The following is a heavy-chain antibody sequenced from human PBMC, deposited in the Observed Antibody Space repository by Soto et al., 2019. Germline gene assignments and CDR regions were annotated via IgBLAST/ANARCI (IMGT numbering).Heavy chain of an antibody. V-gene: IGHV1-58*01. D-gene: IGHD4-4*01. CDR1: GVTFTSSA. CDR3: AADTVRYYYYGMDV. Sequence: SVKVSCKASGVTFTSSAVQCVRQARGQRLEWIGWIVVGSGNTNYAQKFQERVTITRDMSTSTAYMELSSLRSEDTAVYYCAADTVRYYYYGMDVWGQGTTVTVSS. J-gene: IGHJ6*02. CDR2: IVVGSGNT.